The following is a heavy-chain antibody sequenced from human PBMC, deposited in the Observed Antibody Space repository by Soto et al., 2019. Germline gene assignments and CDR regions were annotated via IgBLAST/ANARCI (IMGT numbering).Heavy chain of an antibody. CDR3: ARDTCSGGSCYSYYYYYMDV. V-gene: IGHV3-66*01. J-gene: IGHJ6*03. CDR2: IYSGGST. D-gene: IGHD2-15*01. Sequence: GGSLSLSCAASGFIVSSNYMSWVRQAPGEGLEWVSVIYSGGSTYYADSVQGRFTISRDNSKNTVYLQMNSLRAEDTAVYYCARDTCSGGSCYSYYYYYMDVWGKGTTVTVSS. CDR1: GFIVSSNY.